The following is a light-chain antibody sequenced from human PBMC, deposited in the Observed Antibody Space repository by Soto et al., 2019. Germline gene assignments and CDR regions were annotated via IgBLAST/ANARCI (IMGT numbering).Light chain of an antibody. V-gene: IGKV3-20*01. J-gene: IGKJ3*01. Sequence: EVVLTQSPGTLSLSPGESATLSCRASQSVSSHYLGWYQQKPGQPPRLLIYDGSSRATGIPDRFSATASETDFTLTITSLETEDVAVYHCQKYGTPPRFAFGPGTKVEIK. CDR3: QKYGTPPRFA. CDR2: DGS. CDR1: QSVSSHY.